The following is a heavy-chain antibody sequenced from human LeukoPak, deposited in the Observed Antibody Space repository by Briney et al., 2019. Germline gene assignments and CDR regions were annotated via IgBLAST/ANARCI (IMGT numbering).Heavy chain of an antibody. J-gene: IGHJ5*02. D-gene: IGHD3-3*01. Sequence: SETLSLTCTVSGGSISSGGYYWSWIRQPPGKGLEWIGYIYHSGSTYYNPSLKSRVTISVDRSKNQFSLKLSSVAAADTAVYYCARGVDFWSGYYANWFDPWGQGTLVTVSS. CDR1: GGSISSGGYY. V-gene: IGHV4-30-2*01. CDR2: IYHSGST. CDR3: ARGVDFWSGYYANWFDP.